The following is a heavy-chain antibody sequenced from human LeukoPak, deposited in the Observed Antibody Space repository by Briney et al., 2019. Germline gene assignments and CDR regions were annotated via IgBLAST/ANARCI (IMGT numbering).Heavy chain of an antibody. Sequence: PGGSLRLSCAASGFTSSSYSMNWVRQAPGKGLEWVSYISTSSSTIYYADSVKGRFTISRDNAKNSLYLQMNSLRDEDTAVYYCARVRSGGADYWGQGTLVTVSS. J-gene: IGHJ4*02. D-gene: IGHD3-16*01. CDR2: ISTSSSTI. CDR1: GFTSSSYS. CDR3: ARVRSGGADY. V-gene: IGHV3-48*02.